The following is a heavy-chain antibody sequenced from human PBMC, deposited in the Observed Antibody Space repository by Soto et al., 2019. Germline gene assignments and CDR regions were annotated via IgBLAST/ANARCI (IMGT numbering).Heavy chain of an antibody. CDR3: ARGGITMIVVATTCFDY. CDR2: ISYDGSNK. Sequence: QVQLVESGGGVVQPGRSLRLSCAASGFTFSSYAMHWVRQAPGKGLEWVAVISYDGSNKYYADSVKGRFTISRDNSKNTLYRQMNSLRTEDTAVYYCARGGITMIVVATTCFDYWGQGTLVTVSS. D-gene: IGHD3-22*01. J-gene: IGHJ4*02. V-gene: IGHV3-30-3*01. CDR1: GFTFSSYA.